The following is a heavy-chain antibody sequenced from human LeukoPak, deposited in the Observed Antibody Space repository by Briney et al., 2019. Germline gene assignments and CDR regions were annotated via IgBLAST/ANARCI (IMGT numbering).Heavy chain of an antibody. V-gene: IGHV3-21*01. J-gene: IGHJ4*02. CDR3: ARNDILTIFDY. CDR1: GFTFSSYS. D-gene: IGHD3-9*01. Sequence: GGSLRLSCAASGFTFSSYSMNWVRQAPGKGLEWVSSISGSSSYIYYADSVKGRFTISRDNAKNSLYLQMNSLRAEDTAVYYCARNDILTIFDYWGQGTLVTVSS. CDR2: ISGSSSYI.